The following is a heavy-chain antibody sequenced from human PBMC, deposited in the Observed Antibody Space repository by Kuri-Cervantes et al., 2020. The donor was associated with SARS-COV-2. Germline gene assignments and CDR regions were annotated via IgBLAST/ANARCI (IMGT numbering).Heavy chain of an antibody. D-gene: IGHD2-2*01. CDR2: ISAYNGNT. CDR1: GYTFTSYG. V-gene: IGHV1-18*01. Sequence: ASVKVSCKASGYTFTSYGISWVRQAPGQGLEWMGWISAYNGNTNYAQKLQGRVTMTTDTSTSTAYMELRSLRSDDTAVYYCARIGDIVVVPAATYGKLGFDYWGQGTLVTVSS. J-gene: IGHJ4*02. CDR3: ARIGDIVVVPAATYGKLGFDY.